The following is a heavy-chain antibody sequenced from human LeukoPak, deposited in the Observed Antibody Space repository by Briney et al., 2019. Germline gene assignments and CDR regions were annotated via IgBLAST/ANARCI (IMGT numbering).Heavy chain of an antibody. CDR3: ARDREYSKSWSFDY. CDR2: IYHGGNT. Sequence: SETLSLTCAVSGDSISSKNCGNWVRQPPGKGLEWIGEIYHGGNTNYNPSLKSPVTMSVDKSKNQFSLILSSVTAADTAVYYCARDREYSKSWSFDYWGEGTLVTVSS. V-gene: IGHV4-4*02. J-gene: IGHJ4*02. CDR1: GDSISSKNC. D-gene: IGHD6-13*01.